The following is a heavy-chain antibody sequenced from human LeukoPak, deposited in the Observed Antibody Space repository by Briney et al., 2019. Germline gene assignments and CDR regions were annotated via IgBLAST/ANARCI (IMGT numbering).Heavy chain of an antibody. CDR3: VEGSHFDY. Sequence: GESLRLSCAASGFTFSNSWMSWVRQAPGKGLEWVANIKQDGSEEYYVDSVKGRFTISRDNARNSLYLQMNSLRAEDTAVYYCVEGSHFDYWDQGTLVTVSS. CDR2: IKQDGSEE. J-gene: IGHJ4*02. V-gene: IGHV3-7*01. CDR1: GFTFSNSW.